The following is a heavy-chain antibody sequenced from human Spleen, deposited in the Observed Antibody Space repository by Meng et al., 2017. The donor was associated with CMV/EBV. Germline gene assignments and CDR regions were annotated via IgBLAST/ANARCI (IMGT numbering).Heavy chain of an antibody. CDR3: ARVDDDFWSGYYYYGMDV. Sequence: GGPLRLSCAASGFTFSSYWMSWVRQAPGKGLEWVANIKQDGSEKYHVDSVKGRFTISRDNAKNSLYLQMNSLRAEDTAVYYCARVDDDFWSGYYYYGMDVWGQGTTVTVSS. V-gene: IGHV3-7*01. CDR1: GFTFSSYW. D-gene: IGHD3-3*01. CDR2: IKQDGSEK. J-gene: IGHJ6*02.